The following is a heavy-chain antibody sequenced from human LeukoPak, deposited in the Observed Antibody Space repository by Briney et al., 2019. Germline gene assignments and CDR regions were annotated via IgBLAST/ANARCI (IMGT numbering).Heavy chain of an antibody. Sequence: GGSLRLSCAASGFTFSTFGMHWVRQAPGKGLEWVAVISYDGSNTYYAESVKGRFTISRDNSQNTLYLQMNSLRPEDTAVYYCGRLVGGYDSYFYGMDVWGQGTTVTVSS. CDR2: ISYDGSNT. CDR3: GRLVGGYDSYFYGMDV. D-gene: IGHD5-12*01. J-gene: IGHJ6*02. V-gene: IGHV3-30*03. CDR1: GFTFSTFG.